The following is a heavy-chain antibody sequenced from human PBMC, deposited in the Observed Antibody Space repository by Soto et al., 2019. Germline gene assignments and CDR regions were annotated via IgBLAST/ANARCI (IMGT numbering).Heavy chain of an antibody. CDR1: GGSVNSGSYF. CDR2: IYHSGST. CDR3: ARGPNWFDP. V-gene: IGHV4-30-2*01. Sequence: PSETLSLTCTVSGGSVNSGSYFWSWIRQPPGKGLEWIGYIYHSGSTYYNPSLKSRVTISVDRSKNQFSLKLSSVTAADTAVYYCARGPNWFDPWGQGTLVTVSS. J-gene: IGHJ5*02.